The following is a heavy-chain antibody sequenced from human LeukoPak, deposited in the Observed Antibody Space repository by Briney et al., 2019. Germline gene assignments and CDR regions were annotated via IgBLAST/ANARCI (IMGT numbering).Heavy chain of an antibody. Sequence: SETLSLTCIVSGGSISSGGYYWSWIRQHPGKGLEWIGYIYHSGSTYYNPSLKSRVTISVDRSKNQFSLKLSSVTAADTAVYYCARGDYAMLPYFDYWGQGTLVTVSS. CDR3: ARGDYAMLPYFDY. V-gene: IGHV4-30-2*01. CDR2: IYHSGST. CDR1: GGSISSGGYY. J-gene: IGHJ4*02. D-gene: IGHD4-17*01.